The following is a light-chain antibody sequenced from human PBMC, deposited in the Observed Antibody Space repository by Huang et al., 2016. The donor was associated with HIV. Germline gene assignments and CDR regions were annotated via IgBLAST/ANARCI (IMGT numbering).Light chain of an antibody. CDR1: QSITTY. J-gene: IGKJ2*01. CDR2: GAY. Sequence: DIQMTQSPSSLSAYVGDGVIITCRSSQSITTYLNWYQQNPGKAPKLLIYGAYSLQRGVPSRFSGSGSGTEFTLTIRSLQPEDFATYYCHQSYSMPDTFGQGTSVDI. V-gene: IGKV1-39*01. CDR3: HQSYSMPDT.